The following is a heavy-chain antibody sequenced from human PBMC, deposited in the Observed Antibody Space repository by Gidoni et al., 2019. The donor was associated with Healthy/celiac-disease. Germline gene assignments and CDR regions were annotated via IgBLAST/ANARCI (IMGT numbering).Heavy chain of an antibody. Sequence: QVQLVESGGGVVQPGRSLRLSCAASGFFFSSYGLHWVRQAPGKGLEWVAVISYDGSSKYYADSVKGRFTISRDNSKNTLYLQMNSLRAEDTAVYYCAKDRDIIVVVAQLDYWGQGTLVTVSS. CDR2: ISYDGSSK. CDR3: AKDRDIIVVVAQLDY. J-gene: IGHJ4*02. CDR1: GFFFSSYG. V-gene: IGHV3-30*18. D-gene: IGHD2-15*01.